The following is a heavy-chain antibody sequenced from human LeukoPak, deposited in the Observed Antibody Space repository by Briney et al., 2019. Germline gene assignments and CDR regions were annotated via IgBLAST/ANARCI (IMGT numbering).Heavy chain of an antibody. D-gene: IGHD2-2*01. J-gene: IGHJ3*02. Sequence: GGSLRLSCAASGFTFSSYGMHWVRQAPGKGLEWVAVIWYDGSNKYYADSVKGRFTISRDNSKNTLYLQMNSLRAEDTAVYYCAKEVAGHDTSWLHAFDIWGHGTMVTVSS. CDR2: IWYDGSNK. CDR1: GFTFSSYG. V-gene: IGHV3-33*06. CDR3: AKEVAGHDTSWLHAFDI.